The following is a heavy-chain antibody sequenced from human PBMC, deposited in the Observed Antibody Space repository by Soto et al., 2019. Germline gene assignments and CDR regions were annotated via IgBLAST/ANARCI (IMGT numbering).Heavy chain of an antibody. D-gene: IGHD2-2*01. CDR1: GGSFNGYY. V-gene: IGHV4-34*01. Sequence: SETLSLTCAVYGGSFNGYYWSWIRQPPGKGLEWIGEINHSGSTNYNPSLKSRVTISVDTSKNQFSLKLSSVTAADTAVYYCARARIVVVPAAMHYYYYYYMDVWGKGTTVTVSS. CDR3: ARARIVVVPAAMHYYYYYYMDV. CDR2: INHSGST. J-gene: IGHJ6*03.